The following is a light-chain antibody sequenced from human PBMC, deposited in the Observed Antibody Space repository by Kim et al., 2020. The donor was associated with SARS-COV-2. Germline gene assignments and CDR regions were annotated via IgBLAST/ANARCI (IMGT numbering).Light chain of an antibody. V-gene: IGKV4-1*01. CDR1: QSILYTANNKNY. CDR3: QQYFRPWYT. J-gene: IGKJ2*01. CDR2: WAS. Sequence: RATSSCKSSQSILYTANNKNYLAWYQQKPGQPPKLLIYWASIRESGVPDRFSGSGSGTDFTLTISSLQAEDVAVYYCQQYFRPWYTFGQGTKLEI.